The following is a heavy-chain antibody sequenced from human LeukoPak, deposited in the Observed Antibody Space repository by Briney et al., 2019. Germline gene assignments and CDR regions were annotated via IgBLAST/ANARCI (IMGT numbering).Heavy chain of an antibody. D-gene: IGHD3-3*01. V-gene: IGHV1-8*01. CDR1: GYTFTSYD. CDR2: MNPNSGNT. Sequence: GASVKVSCKASGYTFTSYDINWVRQATGQGLEWMGWMNPNSGNTGYAQKFQGRVTMTRNTSISTAYMELSSLRSEDTAVYYCARGPGITIFGVVIIENWFDPWGQGTLVTVSS. CDR3: ARGPGITIFGVVIIENWFDP. J-gene: IGHJ5*02.